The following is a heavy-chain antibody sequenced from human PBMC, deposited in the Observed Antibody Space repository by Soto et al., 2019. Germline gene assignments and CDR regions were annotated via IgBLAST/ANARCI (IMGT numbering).Heavy chain of an antibody. CDR2: IYYSGST. CDR1: GGSISSSSYY. Sequence: LSLTCTVSGGSISSSSYYWGWIRQPPGKGLEWIGSIYYSGSTYYNPSLKSRVTIPVDTSKNQFSLKLSSVTAADTAVYYCARVGSNYVGMDVWGQGTTVTVSS. J-gene: IGHJ6*02. D-gene: IGHD3-10*01. V-gene: IGHV4-39*01. CDR3: ARVGSNYVGMDV.